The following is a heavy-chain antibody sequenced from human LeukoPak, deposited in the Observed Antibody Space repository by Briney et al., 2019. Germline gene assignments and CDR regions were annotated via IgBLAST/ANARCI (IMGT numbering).Heavy chain of an antibody. J-gene: IGHJ4*02. Sequence: SVKVSCKASGGTFSSYAISWVRQAPGQGLEWMGGIIPIFGTANYAQKFQGRVTITTEESTSTAYMELSSLRSEDTAVYYCATPPPFQYSSSFFDYWGQGTLVTVSS. CDR2: IIPIFGTA. CDR3: ATPPPFQYSSSFFDY. CDR1: GGTFSSYA. D-gene: IGHD6-6*01. V-gene: IGHV1-69*05.